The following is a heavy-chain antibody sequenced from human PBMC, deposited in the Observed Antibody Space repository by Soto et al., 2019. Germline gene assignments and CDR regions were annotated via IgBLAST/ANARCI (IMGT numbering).Heavy chain of an antibody. D-gene: IGHD3-3*01. V-gene: IGHV5-10-1*01. J-gene: IGHJ6*02. Sequence: GDSLKISCKGSGYSFTSYWISWVRQMPGKGLEWMGRIDPSDSYTNYSPSFQGHVTISADKSISTAYLQWSSLKASDTAMYYCARIRGITIFGVGPTPMDVWGQGTTFTVSS. CDR3: ARIRGITIFGVGPTPMDV. CDR2: IDPSDSYT. CDR1: GYSFTSYW.